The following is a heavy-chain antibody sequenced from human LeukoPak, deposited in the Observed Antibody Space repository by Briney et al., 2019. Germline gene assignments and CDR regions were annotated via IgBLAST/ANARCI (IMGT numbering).Heavy chain of an antibody. CDR3: AKDLMRYDFWSGYYTTDY. Sequence: PGRSLRLSCAASGFTFSSYGMHWVRQAPGKGLEWVAVISYDGSNKYYADSVKGRFTISRDNSKNTLYLQMNSLRAEDTAVYYCAKDLMRYDFWSGYYTTDYWSQGTLVTVSS. CDR2: ISYDGSNK. V-gene: IGHV3-30*18. D-gene: IGHD3-3*01. CDR1: GFTFSSYG. J-gene: IGHJ4*02.